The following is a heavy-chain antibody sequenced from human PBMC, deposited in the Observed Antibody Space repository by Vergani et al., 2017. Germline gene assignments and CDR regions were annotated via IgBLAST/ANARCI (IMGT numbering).Heavy chain of an antibody. J-gene: IGHJ3*02. D-gene: IGHD2-8*02. CDR2: ISYDGSNK. CDR1: GFTFSSYA. CDR3: AIPPVVGGGVSGPEYSFGAFDI. Sequence: QVQLVESGGGVVQPGRSLRLSCAASGFTFSSYAMHWVRQAPGKGLEWVAVISYDGSNKYYADSVKGRFTISRDNSKNTLYLQMNSLRAEDTAVYYCAIPPVVGGGVSGPEYSFGAFDIWGQGTMVTVSS. V-gene: IGHV3-30-3*01.